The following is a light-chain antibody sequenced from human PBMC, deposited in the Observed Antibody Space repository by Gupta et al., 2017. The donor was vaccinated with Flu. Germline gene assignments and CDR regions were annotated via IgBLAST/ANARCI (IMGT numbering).Light chain of an antibody. V-gene: IGLV3-25*02. Sequence: SYELTQPPSVSVSPGQTARITCSGDALPKQYAYWYHQKPGQAPVLLIYKDSKRTSGITERFSDSSSGTTVTLTISGVQAEDGADYYCQSADSNGTYVIGTGTKVTVL. J-gene: IGLJ1*01. CDR3: QSADSNGTYV. CDR1: ALPKQY. CDR2: KDS.